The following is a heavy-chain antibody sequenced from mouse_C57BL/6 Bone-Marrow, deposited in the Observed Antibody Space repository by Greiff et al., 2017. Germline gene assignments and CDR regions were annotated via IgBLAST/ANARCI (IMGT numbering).Heavy chain of an antibody. V-gene: IGHV1-82*01. D-gene: IGHD2-3*01. CDR2: IYPGDGDT. Sequence: VQLQQSGPELVKPGASVKISCKASGYAFSSSWMNWVKQRPGKGLEWIGRIYPGDGDTNYNGKFKGKDTLTADKYSSTAYMQLSSLTSEDSSVYFCARWDDYWYFDVWGTGTTVTVSS. J-gene: IGHJ1*03. CDR1: GYAFSSSW. CDR3: ARWDDYWYFDV.